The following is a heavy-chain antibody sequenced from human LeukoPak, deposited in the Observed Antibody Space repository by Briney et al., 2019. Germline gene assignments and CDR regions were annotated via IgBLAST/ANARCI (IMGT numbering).Heavy chain of an antibody. D-gene: IGHD4-17*01. J-gene: IGHJ4*02. CDR2: IFWTDDK. CDR1: GFSLSTSGVG. CDR3: AHRGAYGEGLGY. V-gene: IGHV2-5*01. Sequence: SGPTLVNPTQTLTLTCAFSGFSLSTSGVGVGWIRQPPGKALEWLAVIFWTDDKRYSPSLKSRLTITKDTSKNQVVLTMTNVDPVDTATYYCAHRGAYGEGLGYRGQGTLVTVSS.